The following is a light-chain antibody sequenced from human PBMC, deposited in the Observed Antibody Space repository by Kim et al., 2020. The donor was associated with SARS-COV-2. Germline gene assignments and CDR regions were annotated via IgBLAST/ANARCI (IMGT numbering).Light chain of an antibody. CDR3: NSRDTNNNVI. J-gene: IGLJ2*01. CDR1: SLRSYY. Sequence: VAFGQTVKITCQGDSLRSYYATWYQQKPGEAPIVVIYGKNNRPSGIPDRFSGSSSGNTASLTITATQAGDEADYYCNSRDTNNNVIFGGGTKLTVL. V-gene: IGLV3-19*01. CDR2: GKN.